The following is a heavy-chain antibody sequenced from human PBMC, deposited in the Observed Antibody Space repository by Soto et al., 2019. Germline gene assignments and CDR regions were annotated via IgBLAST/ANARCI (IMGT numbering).Heavy chain of an antibody. V-gene: IGHV1-69*13. J-gene: IGHJ5*02. CDR3: ARRAAAYYDFWSGSWFDP. CDR1: GGTISSYA. Sequence: SVKVSCKASGGTISSYAISWVRQDPGQGLEWMGGIIPIFGTANYAQKFQGRVTITADESTSTAYMELSSLRSEDTAVYYCARRAAAYYDFWSGSWFDPWGQGTLVTVSS. CDR2: IIPIFGTA. D-gene: IGHD3-3*01.